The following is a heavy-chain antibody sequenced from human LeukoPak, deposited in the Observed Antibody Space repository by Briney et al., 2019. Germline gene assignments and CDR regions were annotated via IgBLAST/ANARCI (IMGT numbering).Heavy chain of an antibody. CDR2: IYYSGST. V-gene: IGHV4-39*07. CDR3: ARLYYYDSSGYRLQKYYFDY. Sequence: SETLSLTCTVSGGSISSSSYYWGWIRQPPGKGLEWIGSIYYSGSTYYNPSLKSRVTISVDTSKNQSSLKLSSVTAADTAVYYCARLYYYDSSGYRLQKYYFDYWGQGTLVTVSS. D-gene: IGHD3-22*01. CDR1: GGSISSSSYY. J-gene: IGHJ4*02.